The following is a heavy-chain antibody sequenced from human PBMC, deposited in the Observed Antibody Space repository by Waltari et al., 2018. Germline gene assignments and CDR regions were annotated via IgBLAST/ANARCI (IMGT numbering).Heavy chain of an antibody. V-gene: IGHV3-21*02. CDR3: ARDSARNYDYISGGHAFDI. J-gene: IGHJ3*02. CDR2: ISSTSSYI. D-gene: IGHD3-16*01. Sequence: VQLVEAGGGLVKPWGTRVRSWAGSGCTFSTYKIPCVLQAPGKGLDLVSSISSTSSYIYYADSVKGRFTISRDNANNALYLQMSSLRAEDTAIYYCARDSARNYDYISGGHAFDIWGQGTMITVSS. CDR1: GCTFSTYK.